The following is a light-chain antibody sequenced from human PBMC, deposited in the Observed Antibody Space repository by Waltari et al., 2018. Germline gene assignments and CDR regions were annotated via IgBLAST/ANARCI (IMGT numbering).Light chain of an antibody. J-gene: IGKJ4*01. V-gene: IGKV3-11*01. CDR3: LQRTAWPLT. CDR2: DTS. Sequence: EIVLTQSPATLSLSPGERATLFCRASQSVSSLLAWFQQRLGQPPRLLIYDTSNRATGIPARFSGSGSGTDFTLIISSLEPEDFAVYYCLQRTAWPLTFGGGTKVEIK. CDR1: QSVSSL.